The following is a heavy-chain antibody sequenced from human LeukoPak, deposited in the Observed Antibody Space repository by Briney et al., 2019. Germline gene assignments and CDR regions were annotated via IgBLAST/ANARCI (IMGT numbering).Heavy chain of an antibody. V-gene: IGHV4-59*01. D-gene: IGHD6-6*01. J-gene: IGHJ4*02. Sequence: PSETLSLTCTVPGGSIRSYYWSWIRQPPGKGLEWIGYIYYSGSTNYNPSLKSRVTISVDTSKNQFSLKLSSVTAADTAVYYCARGAAARRSDYWGQGTLVTVSS. CDR1: GGSIRSYY. CDR2: IYYSGST. CDR3: ARGAAARRSDY.